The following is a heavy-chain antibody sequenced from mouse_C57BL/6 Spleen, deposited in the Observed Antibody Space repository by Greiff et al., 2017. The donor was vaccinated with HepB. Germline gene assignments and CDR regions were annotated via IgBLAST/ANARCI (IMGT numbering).Heavy chain of an antibody. CDR1: GYTFTSYW. V-gene: IGHV1-69*01. CDR3: ARGGDSNYEIGAMYY. CDR2: IDPSDSYT. J-gene: IGHJ4*01. Sequence: QVQLQQPGAELVMPGASVKLSCKASGYTFTSYWMHWVKQRPGQGLEWIGEIDPSDSYTNYNQKFKGKSTLTVDKSSSTAYMQLSSLTSEDSAVYYCARGGDSNYEIGAMYYWGQGTSVTVSS. D-gene: IGHD2-5*01.